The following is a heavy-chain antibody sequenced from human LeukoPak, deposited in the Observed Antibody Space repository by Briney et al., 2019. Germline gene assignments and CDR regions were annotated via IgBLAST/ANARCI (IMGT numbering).Heavy chain of an antibody. J-gene: IGHJ6*02. CDR3: ARDSPSSSWTPTFYYYYGMDV. D-gene: IGHD6-13*01. V-gene: IGHV4-4*07. Sequence: SETLSLTCTVSGGSISSYYWSWIRQPAGKGLEWIGRIYTSGSTNYNPSLKSRVTMSVDTSKNQFSLKLSSVTAADTAVYYCARDSPSSSWTPTFYYYYGMDVWGQGTTVTVSS. CDR2: IYTSGST. CDR1: GGSISSYY.